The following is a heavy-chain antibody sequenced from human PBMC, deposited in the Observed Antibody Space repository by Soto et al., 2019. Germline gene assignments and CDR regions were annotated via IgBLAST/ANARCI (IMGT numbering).Heavy chain of an antibody. CDR3: ARAYGSGSYSIITSLFDY. D-gene: IGHD3-10*01. CDR1: GYTFTGYY. CDR2: INPNSGGT. V-gene: IGHV1-2*04. Sequence: ASVKVSCKASGYTFTGYYMHWVRQAPGQGLEWMGWINPNSGGTNYAQKFQGWVTMTRDTSISTAYMELSRLRSDDTAVYYCARAYGSGSYSIITSLFDYWGQGNLVPVSS. J-gene: IGHJ4*02.